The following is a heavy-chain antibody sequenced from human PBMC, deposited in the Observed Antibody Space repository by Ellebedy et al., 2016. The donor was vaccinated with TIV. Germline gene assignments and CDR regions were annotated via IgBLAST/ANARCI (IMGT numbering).Heavy chain of an antibody. D-gene: IGHD2-15*01. CDR2: ISGSGLST. V-gene: IGHV3-23*01. CDR1: GFTFSSYA. Sequence: GGSLRLSCAASGFTFSSYAMSWVRQAPGKGLEWVSSISGSGLSTYYADSGKGRFTVSRDNSKNTLYLEMNSLRAEDTAIYYCAKDTHYPPLGGWFDPWGQGTLVTVSS. CDR3: AKDTHYPPLGGWFDP. J-gene: IGHJ5*02.